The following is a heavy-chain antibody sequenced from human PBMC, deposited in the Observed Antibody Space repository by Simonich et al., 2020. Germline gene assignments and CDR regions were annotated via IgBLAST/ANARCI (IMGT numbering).Heavy chain of an antibody. V-gene: IGHV3-7*01. D-gene: IGHD3-10*01. CDR3: ARDREVYGSGSYYNY. CDR1: GFTFSSYW. Sequence: EVQLVESGGGLVQPGGSLRLSCAASGFTFSSYWMSWVRQAPGKGMEWVDNKKEDGSEKYYVDSGKGRFTISRDNAKNSLYLKMNSLRDEDTAVYYCARDREVYGSGSYYNYWGQGTLVTVSS. CDR2: KKEDGSEK. J-gene: IGHJ4*02.